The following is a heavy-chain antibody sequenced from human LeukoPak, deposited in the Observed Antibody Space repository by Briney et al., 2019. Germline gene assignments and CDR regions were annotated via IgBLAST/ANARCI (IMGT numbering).Heavy chain of an antibody. CDR1: GYTFTSYG. CDR2: INAGNGNT. Sequence: GASVKVSCKASGYTFTSYGISWVRQAPGQGLEWMGWINAGNGNTKYSQKFQGRVTITRDTSASTAYMELSSLRSEDTAVNYCARVQRVKFPLKYYFGYWGQGTLVTVSS. J-gene: IGHJ4*02. D-gene: IGHD3-10*01. CDR3: ARVQRVKFPLKYYFGY. V-gene: IGHV1-18*01.